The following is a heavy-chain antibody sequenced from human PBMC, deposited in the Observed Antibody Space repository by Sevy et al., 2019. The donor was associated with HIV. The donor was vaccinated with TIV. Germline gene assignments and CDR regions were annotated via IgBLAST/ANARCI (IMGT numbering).Heavy chain of an antibody. CDR2: ISDSDDSI. CDR3: GRDHVKDGDLGDYYYFAMDV. Sequence: GGYLRLSCAASGFILSDYYMSWIRQAPGKGLEWLSYISDSDDSIYYADSVKGRFTFSWDKTKNSLYLQMNSLTAEDTAVYYCGRDHVKDGDLGDYYYFAMDVWGQGTTVTVSS. J-gene: IGHJ6*02. V-gene: IGHV3-11*01. CDR1: GFILSDYY. D-gene: IGHD4-17*01.